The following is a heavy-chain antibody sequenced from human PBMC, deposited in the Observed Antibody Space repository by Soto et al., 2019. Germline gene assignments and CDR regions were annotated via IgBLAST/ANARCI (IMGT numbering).Heavy chain of an antibody. Sequence: GGSLRLSCAGSGFPFTSVTMTWARQAPGKGLEWVSSISASGVSSYYADSVKGRFTISRDNSEKTLSLQMDALRADDTAVYYCVKTSRMYCGGGSCYSDFWGQGSLVTVSS. CDR2: ISASGVSS. CDR3: VKTSRMYCGGGSCYSDF. J-gene: IGHJ4*02. CDR1: GFPFTSVT. D-gene: IGHD2-15*01. V-gene: IGHV3-23*01.